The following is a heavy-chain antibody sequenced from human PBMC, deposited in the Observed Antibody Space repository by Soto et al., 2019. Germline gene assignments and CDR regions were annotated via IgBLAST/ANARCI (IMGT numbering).Heavy chain of an antibody. V-gene: IGHV1-3*01. CDR1: GYTLTSYA. Sequence: ASVRVSCKASGYTLTSYAMHWVRQAPGQRLEWMGWINAGNGNTKYSQKFQGRVTITRDTSASTAYMEVSSLRSEDTAVYYCARADILTGAFDYWGQGTLVTVSS. J-gene: IGHJ4*02. CDR3: ARADILTGAFDY. CDR2: INAGNGNT. D-gene: IGHD3-9*01.